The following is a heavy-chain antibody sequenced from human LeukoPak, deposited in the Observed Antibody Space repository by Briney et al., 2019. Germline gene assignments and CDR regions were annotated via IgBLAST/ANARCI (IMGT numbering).Heavy chain of an antibody. CDR1: GFSFEAYG. Sequence: TGGSLRLSCAASGFSFEAYGMYWVRQAPGKGLEWVSGITWNSDDMAYADSVKGRFTISRDNAKNCLYLQMNSLTVEDTALYYCTWVTSWRTGFDHWGQGTLVSVFS. J-gene: IGHJ4*02. D-gene: IGHD2-21*02. CDR2: ITWNSDDM. CDR3: TWVTSWRTGFDH. V-gene: IGHV3-9*01.